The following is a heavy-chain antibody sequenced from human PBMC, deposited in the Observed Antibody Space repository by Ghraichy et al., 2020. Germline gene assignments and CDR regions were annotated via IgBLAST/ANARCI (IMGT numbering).Heavy chain of an antibody. J-gene: IGHJ4*02. Sequence: GGSLRLSCAASGFTFSNFALNWVRQAPGKGLEWISYIRTSSDIYYADSVKGRFTISRDNAKNSLYLQMNSLRDEDTALYYCSRDSESTGGNLIFHYWGQGTLVTFS. D-gene: IGHD4-23*01. CDR3: SRDSESTGGNLIFHY. CDR2: IRTSSDI. V-gene: IGHV3-48*02. CDR1: GFTFSNFA.